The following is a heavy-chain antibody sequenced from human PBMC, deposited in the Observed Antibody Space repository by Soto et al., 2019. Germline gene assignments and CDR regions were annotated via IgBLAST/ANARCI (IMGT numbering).Heavy chain of an antibody. CDR1: GESFSGYY. D-gene: IGHD5-12*01. J-gene: IGHJ5*02. CDR2: INHSGST. Sequence: SETLSLTCAVYGESFSGYYWTWIRQPPGKGPEWIGEINHSGSTKYNPSLKSRVSILADTSKNQFSVKLTSVTAADTAVYYCARGLGRGGYTSGGWFDPWGQGTLVTVSS. V-gene: IGHV4-34*01. CDR3: ARGLGRGGYTSGGWFDP.